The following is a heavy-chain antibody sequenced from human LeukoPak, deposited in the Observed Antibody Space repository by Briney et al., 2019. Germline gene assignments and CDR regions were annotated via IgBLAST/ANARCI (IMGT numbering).Heavy chain of an antibody. CDR1: GGSISSYY. J-gene: IGHJ4*02. Sequence: SETLSLTCTVSGGSISSYYWSWIRQPPGKGLEWIGEINHSGSTNYNPSLKSRVTISVDTSKNQFSLKLSSVTAADTAVYYCARGLYDFSYYFDYWGQGTLVTVSS. CDR2: INHSGST. CDR3: ARGLYDFSYYFDY. V-gene: IGHV4-34*01. D-gene: IGHD3-3*01.